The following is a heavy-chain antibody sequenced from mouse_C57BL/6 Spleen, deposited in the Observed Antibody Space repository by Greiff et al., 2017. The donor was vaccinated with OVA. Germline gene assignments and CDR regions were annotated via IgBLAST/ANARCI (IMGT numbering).Heavy chain of an antibody. Sequence: QVQLQQPGAELVKPGASVKMSCKASGYTFTSYWITWVKQRPGQGLAWIGDIYPGSGSTNYNEKFKSKATLTVDTSSSTAYMQLSSLTSEDSAVYYCARGGGDDDGSWFAYWGQGTLVTVS. D-gene: IGHD2-2*01. V-gene: IGHV1-55*01. CDR3: ARGGGDDDGSWFAY. J-gene: IGHJ3*01. CDR2: IYPGSGST. CDR1: GYTFTSYW.